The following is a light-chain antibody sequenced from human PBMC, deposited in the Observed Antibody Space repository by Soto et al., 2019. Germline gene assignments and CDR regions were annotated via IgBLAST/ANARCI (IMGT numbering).Light chain of an antibody. CDR2: DVT. CDR3: PSYTSSTTYV. Sequence: SALTQPASVSGSPGQSITISCTGTSSDVGGYNYVSWYQQHPGKAPKLMIYDVTNRPSGVSDRFSGSKSGNTASLTISGLQAEDEADYYCPSYTSSTTYVFGTGTRSPS. CDR1: SSDVGGYNY. J-gene: IGLJ1*01. V-gene: IGLV2-14*03.